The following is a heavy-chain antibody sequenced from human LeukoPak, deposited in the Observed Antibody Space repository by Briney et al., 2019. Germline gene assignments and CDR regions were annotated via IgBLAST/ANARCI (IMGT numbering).Heavy chain of an antibody. Sequence: GGSLRLSCAASGFTFSDHYVSWIRQAPGKGLEWVSYISGSGSTIYYAESVKGRFTISRDNAKNSMYLQMNSLRAEDTAVYYCATASIVGAMDYWGQGTLVTVSS. D-gene: IGHD1-26*01. CDR1: GFTFSDHY. CDR2: ISGSGSTI. V-gene: IGHV3-11*01. J-gene: IGHJ4*02. CDR3: ATASIVGAMDY.